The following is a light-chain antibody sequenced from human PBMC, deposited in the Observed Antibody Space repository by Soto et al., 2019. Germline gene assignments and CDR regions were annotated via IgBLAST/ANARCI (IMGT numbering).Light chain of an antibody. CDR3: QQYGSSPIT. J-gene: IGKJ1*01. Sequence: IGLTQSAATLSLYPRERATLYCMASQSVSSYLAWYQQKPGQAPRLLIYGASSRATGIPDRFSGSGSGTDFTLTITRLEPEDFAVYYCQQYGSSPITFGQVTMADIK. CDR1: QSVSSY. CDR2: GAS. V-gene: IGKV3-20*01.